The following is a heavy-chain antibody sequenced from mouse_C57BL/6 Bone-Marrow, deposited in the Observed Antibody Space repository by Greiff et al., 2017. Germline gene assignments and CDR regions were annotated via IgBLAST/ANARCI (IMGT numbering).Heavy chain of an antibody. CDR3: ARSGDYGDYYAMDY. V-gene: IGHV1-69*01. Sequence: VQLQQPGAELVMPGASVKLSCKASGYTFTSYWMHWVKQRPGQGLEWIGEIDPSDSYANYNQKFKGKSTLTVDKSSSTASMQLSSLTSEDSAVYYCARSGDYGDYYAMDYGGQGTSVTVSS. CDR1: GYTFTSYW. CDR2: IDPSDSYA. D-gene: IGHD2-4*01. J-gene: IGHJ4*01.